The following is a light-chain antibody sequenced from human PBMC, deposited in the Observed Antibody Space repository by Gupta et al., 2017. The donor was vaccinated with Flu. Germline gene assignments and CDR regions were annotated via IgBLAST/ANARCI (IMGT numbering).Light chain of an antibody. CDR2: GAS. CDR3: LQYGSSPLYS. V-gene: IGKV3-20*01. Sequence: EIVLTQSPGTLSLSPGERATLSCRASQSVSSSYLAWYQQKPGQAPRLLIYGASSRATGIPDRFSDSGSGTDFTLTISRLEPEDFAVYYCLQYGSSPLYSFGQGTKLEI. CDR1: QSVSSSY. J-gene: IGKJ2*03.